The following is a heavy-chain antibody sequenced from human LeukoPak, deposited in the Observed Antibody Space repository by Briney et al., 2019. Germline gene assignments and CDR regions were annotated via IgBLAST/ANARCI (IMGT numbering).Heavy chain of an antibody. CDR2: IYYSGST. CDR3: ARAPGGYVSPFDY. V-gene: IGHV4-59*01. CDR1: GGSISSYY. Sequence: WETLSLTCTVSGGSISSYYWSWIRQPPGKGLEWIGYIYYSGSTNYNPSLKSRVTISVDTSKNQFSLKLSSVTAADTAVYYCARAPGGYVSPFDYWGQGTLVTVSS. J-gene: IGHJ4*02. D-gene: IGHD5-12*01.